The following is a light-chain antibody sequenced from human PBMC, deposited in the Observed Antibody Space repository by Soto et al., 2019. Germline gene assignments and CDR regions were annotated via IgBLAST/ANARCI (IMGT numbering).Light chain of an antibody. J-gene: IGKJ5*01. CDR1: QSISSY. CDR3: QQSYSTLIT. CDR2: AAS. V-gene: IGKV1-39*01. Sequence: DVQMTKSPSSLSASVGERVTITCRASQSISSYLNCYQQKPGKAPKLLIYAASSLQSGVPSRFSGSGSGTDFTLTISSLQPEDFATYYCQQSYSTLITFAQGTRLEIK.